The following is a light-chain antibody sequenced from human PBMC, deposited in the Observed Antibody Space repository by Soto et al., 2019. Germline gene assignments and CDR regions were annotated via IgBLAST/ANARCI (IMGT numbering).Light chain of an antibody. CDR3: QQSFSTLGT. CDR1: LSIPTY. J-gene: IGKJ1*01. V-gene: IGKV1-39*01. Sequence: DIQMTQSPSSLSVSVGDRVTITCRASLSIPTYLDWYQQKPGKAPKLLIYAASSLQSGVPSRFSGSGFGTDFTLTISSLEPEDFATYYCQQSFSTLGTFGQGTKVDIK. CDR2: AAS.